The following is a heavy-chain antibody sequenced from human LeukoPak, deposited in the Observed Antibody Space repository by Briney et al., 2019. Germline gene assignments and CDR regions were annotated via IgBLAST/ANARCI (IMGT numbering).Heavy chain of an antibody. CDR2: FDPEDGET. CDR1: GYTLTALS. CDR3: ATGYYDSSGYFYLLAFDI. Sequence: GASVKVSCKVSGYTLTALSMHWVRQAPGKGLEWMGGFDPEDGETIYAQKFQGRVTMTEDTSTDTAYMELSSLTSEDTAVYYCATGYYDSSGYFYLLAFDIWGQGTMVTVSS. V-gene: IGHV1-24*01. D-gene: IGHD3-22*01. J-gene: IGHJ3*02.